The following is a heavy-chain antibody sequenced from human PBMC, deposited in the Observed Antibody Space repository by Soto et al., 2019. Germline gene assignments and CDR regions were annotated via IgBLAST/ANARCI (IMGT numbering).Heavy chain of an antibody. J-gene: IGHJ4*02. Sequence: EVQLVESGGGLVQPGGSLRLSCAASGFIVSSNYMSWVRQAPAKGLEWVALIYSDGSTYYADSVRGRFTISRDSSKNTLFLRMNSLRAEDTAVYYCARDQQDYWGQGTLVTVSS. V-gene: IGHV3-66*01. CDR2: IYSDGST. CDR3: ARDQQDY. CDR1: GFIVSSNY.